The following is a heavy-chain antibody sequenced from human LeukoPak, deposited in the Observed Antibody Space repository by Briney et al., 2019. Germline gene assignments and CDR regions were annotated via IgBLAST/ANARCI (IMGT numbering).Heavy chain of an antibody. V-gene: IGHV4-39*07. CDR3: ARANWNNVDF. J-gene: IGHJ4*02. D-gene: IGHD1/OR15-1a*01. CDR2: IYYSGTT. CDR1: GDSISSGLYY. Sequence: SETLSLTCTVSGDSISSGLYYWGWIRQPPGKGVEWIGGIYYSGTTNYNPSLKSRVSVSADTSRNQFSLDLRSVTAADTAVYYCARANWNNVDFWGQGTLVTVSS.